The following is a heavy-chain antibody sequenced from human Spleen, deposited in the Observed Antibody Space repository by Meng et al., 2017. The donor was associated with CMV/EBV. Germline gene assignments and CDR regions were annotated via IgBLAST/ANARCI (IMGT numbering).Heavy chain of an antibody. CDR2: IFIGDSDA. D-gene: IGHD2-21*01. V-gene: IGHV5-51*01. CDR1: GYIFGTHW. CDR3: ARVSFGGGGPLDY. Sequence: KGSGYIFGTHWIAWVRQMPGKGLEWMGNIFIGDSDAQYSPSFQGLVTFSADKSINTACLQWRSLKASDTAMYYCARVSFGGGGPLDYWGQGTLVTVSS. J-gene: IGHJ4*02.